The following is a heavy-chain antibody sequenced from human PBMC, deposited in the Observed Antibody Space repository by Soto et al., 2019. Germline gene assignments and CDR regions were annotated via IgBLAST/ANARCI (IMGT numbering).Heavy chain of an antibody. V-gene: IGHV4-59*01. Sequence: SETLSLTCSVSGGSISGSYWRWILQSPGKGLEWLGYVYYTGSTNYSPSLRSRVSISVDTSKNEFSLRLSSVTAADTAVYSCARSVAVPGAHIDYWGQGTQVTVSS. D-gene: IGHD6-19*01. CDR3: ARSVAVPGAHIDY. CDR1: GGSISGSY. J-gene: IGHJ4*02. CDR2: VYYTGST.